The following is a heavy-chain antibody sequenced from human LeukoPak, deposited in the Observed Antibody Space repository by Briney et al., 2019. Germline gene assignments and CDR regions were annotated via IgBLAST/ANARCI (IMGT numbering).Heavy chain of an antibody. CDR3: TTEQDGWYGDSDY. D-gene: IGHD6-19*01. V-gene: IGHV3-15*01. CDR2: VKSKTDGGTT. CDR1: GFTFSNAW. Sequence: GGSLRLSCAVSGFTFSNAWMSWVRQAPGKGLEWVGRVKSKTDGGTTDYAAPVKGRFTISRDDSKNTLYLQMNSLKTEDTAVYYCTTEQDGWYGDSDYWGQGTLVTVSS. J-gene: IGHJ4*02.